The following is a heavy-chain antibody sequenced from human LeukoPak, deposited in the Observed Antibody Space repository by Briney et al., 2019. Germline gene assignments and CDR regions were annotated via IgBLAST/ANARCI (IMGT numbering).Heavy chain of an antibody. J-gene: IGHJ4*02. V-gene: IGHV1-3*01. CDR3: ATVPLRLGELSLFIDY. CDR1: GYTFTSCA. D-gene: IGHD3-16*02. CDR2: INAGNGNT. Sequence: ASVKVSCKASGYTFTSCAMHWVRQAPGQRLEWMGWINAGNGNTKYSQKFQGRVTITRDTSASTAYMELSSLRSEDTAVYYCATVPLRLGELSLFIDYWGQGTLVTVSS.